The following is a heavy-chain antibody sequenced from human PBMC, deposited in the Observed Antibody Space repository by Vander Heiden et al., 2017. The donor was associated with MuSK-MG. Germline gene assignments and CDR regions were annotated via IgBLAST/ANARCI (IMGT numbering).Heavy chain of an antibody. Sequence: QVQLVESGGGVVQPGGSLRLSCAASGFTFSSYGMHWVRQAPGKGLEWVAFIRYDGSNKYYADSVKGRFTISRDNSKNTLYLQMNSLRAEDTAVYYCAATPKKWELPLDYWGQGTLVTVSS. CDR2: IRYDGSNK. J-gene: IGHJ4*02. D-gene: IGHD1-26*01. CDR3: AATPKKWELPLDY. V-gene: IGHV3-30*02. CDR1: GFTFSSYG.